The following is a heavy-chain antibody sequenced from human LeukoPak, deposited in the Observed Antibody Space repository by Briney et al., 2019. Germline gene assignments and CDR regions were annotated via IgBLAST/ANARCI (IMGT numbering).Heavy chain of an antibody. CDR1: GYTFTNLG. V-gene: IGHV7-4-1*02. CDR3: ARLRGPNCSGGSCYDY. J-gene: IGHJ4*02. Sequence: ASVKVSCKASGYTFTNLGISWVRQAPGQGLEWMGWINTNTGNPTYAQGFTGRFVFSLDTSVSTAYLQISSLKAEDTAVYYCARLRGPNCSGGSCYDYWGQGTLVTVSS. CDR2: INTNTGNP. D-gene: IGHD2-15*01.